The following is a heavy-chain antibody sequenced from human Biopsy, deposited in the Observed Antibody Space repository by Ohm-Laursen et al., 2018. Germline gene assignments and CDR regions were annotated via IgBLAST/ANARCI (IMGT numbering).Heavy chain of an antibody. J-gene: IGHJ4*02. D-gene: IGHD2-21*02. CDR2: IYYSGTT. CDR3: ARDDAVTVIRGLYY. Sequence: SDTLSLTCTVSGGSISSYYWNWIRQPPGKGLEWIGYIYYSGTTDHSPSLKSRVTISIDKSKNQFFLKLSSVTAEDTDVYYCARDDAVTVIRGLYYWGQGALVTVSS. CDR1: GGSISSYY. V-gene: IGHV4-59*07.